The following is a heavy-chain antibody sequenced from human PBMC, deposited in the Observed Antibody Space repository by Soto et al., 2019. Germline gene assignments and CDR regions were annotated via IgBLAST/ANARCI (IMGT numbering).Heavy chain of an antibody. CDR3: VSDRGYGHASVPYS. D-gene: IGHD5-18*01. CDR1: GFTFTSYG. J-gene: IGHJ4*02. Sequence: QAHLVESGGGVVQPGRSLRLSCAASGFTFTSYGMHWVRQAPGTRLEWVAVISYDGGLQHYADSVKGRFTISRDNSKTMVLLQRNSLRAEDTAVYYCVSDRGYGHASVPYSWGQGTLVSVSS. V-gene: IGHV3-30*03. CDR2: ISYDGGLQ.